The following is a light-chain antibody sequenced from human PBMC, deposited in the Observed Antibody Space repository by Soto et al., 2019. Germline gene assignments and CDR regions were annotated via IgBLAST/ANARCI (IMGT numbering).Light chain of an antibody. J-gene: IGKJ1*01. Sequence: IQMVQSTSTLSASVGDRVTITCRASQSISIWLAWYQQKPGKAPKILIYKASSLESGVPSRFSGSGSGTEFTLTISSLQPDDFATYYCQPYSTDPPSTFGQGTKVDIK. CDR2: KAS. CDR3: QPYSTDPPST. CDR1: QSISIW. V-gene: IGKV1-5*03.